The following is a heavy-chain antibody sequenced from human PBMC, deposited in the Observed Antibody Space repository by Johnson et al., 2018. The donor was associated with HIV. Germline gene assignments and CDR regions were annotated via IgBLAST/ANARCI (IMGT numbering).Heavy chain of an antibody. D-gene: IGHD2-21*01. CDR2: IYSGGST. Sequence: MQLVESGGGLVQPGGSLRLSCAASGFTVSSNEMSWVRQAPGKGLEWVSVIYSGGSTYYADSVKGRFTISRDNAKNSLYLQMNSLRAEDTALYYCARVVVVIAIGGTDAFDIWGQGTMVTVSS. CDR1: GFTVSSNE. V-gene: IGHV3-66*01. CDR3: ARVVVVIAIGGTDAFDI. J-gene: IGHJ3*02.